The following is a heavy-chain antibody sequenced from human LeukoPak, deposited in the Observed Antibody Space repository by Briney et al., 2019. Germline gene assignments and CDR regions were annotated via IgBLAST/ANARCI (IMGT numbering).Heavy chain of an antibody. CDR2: TYYKSKWYN. CDR1: GDSVSSNSAA. Sequence: SQTLSLTCAISGDSVSSNSAAWNWIRLSPSRGLEWLGRTYYKSKWYNDYSLSVKGRITISPDTSKNHFSLLLNSVTPEDTAVYYCARSGATDGLHYWGQGTLVTVSS. V-gene: IGHV6-1*01. D-gene: IGHD1-26*01. J-gene: IGHJ4*02. CDR3: ARSGATDGLHY.